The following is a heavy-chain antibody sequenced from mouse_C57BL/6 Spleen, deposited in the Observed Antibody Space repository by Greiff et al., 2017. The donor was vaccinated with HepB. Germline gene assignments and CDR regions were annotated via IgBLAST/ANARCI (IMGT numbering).Heavy chain of an antibody. D-gene: IGHD6-2*01. CDR2: INPNNGGT. V-gene: IGHV1-26*01. Sequence: EVQLQQSGPELVKPGASVKISCKASGYTFTDYYMNWVKQSHGKSLEWIGDINPNNGGTSYNQKFKGKATLTVDKSSSTAYMELRSLTSEDSAVYYCARSLRGYYAMDYWGQGTSVTVSS. CDR3: ARSLRGYYAMDY. J-gene: IGHJ4*01. CDR1: GYTFTDYY.